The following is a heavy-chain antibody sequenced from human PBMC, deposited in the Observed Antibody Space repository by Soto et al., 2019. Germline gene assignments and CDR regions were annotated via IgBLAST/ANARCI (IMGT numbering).Heavy chain of an antibody. CDR2: INDTGNT. D-gene: IGHD1-26*01. CDR1: GGSFSGYY. J-gene: IGHJ4*02. Sequence: TLSLTCTVFGGSFSGYYWSLIRQPPGKGLEWIGEINDTGNTNYSPSLISRATISLDTSKKQFSLKLTSVTAADTAVYYCARGQWELLPFPELWGQGALVTVSS. V-gene: IGHV4-34*01. CDR3: ARGQWELLPFPEL.